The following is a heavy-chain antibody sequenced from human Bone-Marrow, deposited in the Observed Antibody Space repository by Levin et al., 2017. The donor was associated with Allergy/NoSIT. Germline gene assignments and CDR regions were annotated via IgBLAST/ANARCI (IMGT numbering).Heavy chain of an antibody. CDR2: IYSGGST. Sequence: PGGSLRLSCAASGFTVSSNYMSWVRQAPGKGLEWVSVIYSGGSTYYADSVKGRFTISRDNSKNTLYLQMNSLRAEDTAVYYCARVEWFPSWFDPWGQGTLVTVSS. CDR1: GFTVSSNY. J-gene: IGHJ5*02. D-gene: IGHD3-3*01. V-gene: IGHV3-53*01. CDR3: ARVEWFPSWFDP.